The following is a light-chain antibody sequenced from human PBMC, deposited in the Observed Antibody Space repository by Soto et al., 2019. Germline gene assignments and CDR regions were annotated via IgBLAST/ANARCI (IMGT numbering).Light chain of an antibody. CDR3: ATWDSSLSVGV. CDR1: SSNIGRNY. J-gene: IGLJ2*01. CDR2: DNY. Sequence: QSVLTQPPSVSAAPGQEVSLSCSGSSSNIGRNYVCWYQQLPGTAPKLLIYDNYKRPSDIPDRFSGSQSGTSATLAITGLQTGDEANYYCATWDSSLSVGVFGGGTKLTVL. V-gene: IGLV1-51*01.